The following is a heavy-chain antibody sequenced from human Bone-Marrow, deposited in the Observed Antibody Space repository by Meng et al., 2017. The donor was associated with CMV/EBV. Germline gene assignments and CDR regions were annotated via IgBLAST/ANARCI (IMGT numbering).Heavy chain of an antibody. CDR3: ARSHRYSPRHFDY. D-gene: IGHD2-15*01. J-gene: IGHJ4*02. CDR1: GYMFNTYG. CDR2: ISVYNGNT. Sequence: QVQLVQSGAEVNKPGASVKVSCKASGYMFNTYGISWVRQAPGQGLEWMGWISVYNGNTKYAQTVQGRVTMTTDTSTSTVYMELTSLRSDDTAVYYCARSHRYSPRHFDYWGQGTLVTVSS. V-gene: IGHV1-18*01.